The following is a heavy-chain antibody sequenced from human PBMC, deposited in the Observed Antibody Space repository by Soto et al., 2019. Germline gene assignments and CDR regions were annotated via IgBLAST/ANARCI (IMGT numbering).Heavy chain of an antibody. V-gene: IGHV4-4*02. J-gene: IGHJ4*02. CDR1: GGSFTSNNW. CDR3: ASRDTGTSVDY. CDR2: IYRTGST. Sequence: QVQLQESGPGLVKPSGTLSLTCAVSGGSFTSNNWWTWVRHPPGQGLEWIGEIYRTGSTNYNPSLKSRATISLDKSENQFSLKVTSLTAADTAVYYCASRDTGTSVDYWGQGTLVTVSS. D-gene: IGHD1-7*01.